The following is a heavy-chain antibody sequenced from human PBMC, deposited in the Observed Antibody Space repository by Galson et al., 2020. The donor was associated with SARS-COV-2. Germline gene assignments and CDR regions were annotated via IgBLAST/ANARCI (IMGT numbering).Heavy chain of an antibody. J-gene: IGHJ5*02. V-gene: IGHV3-33*01. CDR3: ARGGHIVVVTAFLDNWFDP. Sequence: GESLKISCAASGFTFSSYGMHWVRQAPGKGLEWVAVIWYDGSNKYYADSVKGRFTISRDNSKNTLYLQMNSLRAEDTAVYYCARGGHIVVVTAFLDNWFDPWGQGTLVTVSS. CDR1: GFTFSSYG. D-gene: IGHD2-21*02. CDR2: IWYDGSNK.